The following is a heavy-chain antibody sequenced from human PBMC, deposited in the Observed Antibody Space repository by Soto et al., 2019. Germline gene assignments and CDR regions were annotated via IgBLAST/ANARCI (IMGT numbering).Heavy chain of an antibody. V-gene: IGHV3-74*01. Sequence: EVQLVESGGGLVQPGGSLRLSCAASGFTFSSYWMHWVRQAPGKGLVWVSRINSDGSSTSYADSVKGRFTISRDNAKNTLYLQMNSLRAEDTAVYYCARSVYYCSSTSCYPTYYYYGMDVRGQGTTVTVSS. CDR1: GFTFSSYW. D-gene: IGHD2-2*01. J-gene: IGHJ6*02. CDR3: ARSVYYCSSTSCYPTYYYYGMDV. CDR2: INSDGSST.